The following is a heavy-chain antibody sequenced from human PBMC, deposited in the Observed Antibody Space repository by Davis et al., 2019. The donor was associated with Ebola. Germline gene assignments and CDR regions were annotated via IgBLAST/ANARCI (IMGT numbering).Heavy chain of an antibody. Sequence: PSETLSLTCTVSGGSIGGYYWSWIRQPAGKGLEWIGRIYTTGSTNYNPSLKSRVTMSLDTSENQFSLRLTSVTAADTAVYYCARDRDYYHEGVFDIWGQGTMVTVSS. J-gene: IGHJ3*02. CDR3: ARDRDYYHEGVFDI. V-gene: IGHV4-4*07. D-gene: IGHD3-22*01. CDR1: GGSIGGYY. CDR2: IYTTGST.